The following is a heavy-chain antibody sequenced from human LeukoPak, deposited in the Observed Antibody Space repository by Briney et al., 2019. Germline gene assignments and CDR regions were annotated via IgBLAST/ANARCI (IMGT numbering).Heavy chain of an antibody. CDR1: GFTFSSYW. Sequence: PGGSLRLSCAASGFTFSSYWMSWVRQAPGKGLEWVANIKQDGSEKYYVDSVKGRFTISRDNSKNMLYLQMNSLRDEDKAIYYCAKATAHGVRDAYYYGIDVWGQGTTVIVSS. CDR3: AKATAHGVRDAYYYGIDV. V-gene: IGHV3-7*01. D-gene: IGHD3-10*01. J-gene: IGHJ6*02. CDR2: IKQDGSEK.